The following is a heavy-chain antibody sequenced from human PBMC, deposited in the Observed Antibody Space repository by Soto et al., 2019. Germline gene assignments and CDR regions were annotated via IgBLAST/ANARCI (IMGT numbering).Heavy chain of an antibody. CDR2: ISSSSSYI. J-gene: IGHJ6*01. CDR3: AREGYGDAGGNYYYYYGMDV. Sequence: EVQLVESGGGLVKPGGSLRLSCAASGFSFNKYSMNWVRQAPGKGLEWVSSISSSSSYIYYADSVKGRFTISRDNAKNSLYLQMNSLRAEDTAVYYCAREGYGDAGGNYYYYYGMDVW. CDR1: GFSFNKYS. D-gene: IGHD4-17*01. V-gene: IGHV3-21*01.